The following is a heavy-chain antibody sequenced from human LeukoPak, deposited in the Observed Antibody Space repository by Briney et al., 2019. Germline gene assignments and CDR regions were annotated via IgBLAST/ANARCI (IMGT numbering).Heavy chain of an antibody. CDR2: ITSSRDST. D-gene: IGHD3-22*01. V-gene: IGHV3-23*01. Sequence: PGGSLRLSCAASGFTFSSYVMSWVRRAPGKGPEWVSAITSSRDSTYYADSVKGRFTISRDNSKNTLYLQMNSLRAEDTAVYYCAKGSSDTRPYYFDYWGQGTLVIVSS. J-gene: IGHJ4*02. CDR3: AKGSSDTRPYYFDY. CDR1: GFTFSSYV.